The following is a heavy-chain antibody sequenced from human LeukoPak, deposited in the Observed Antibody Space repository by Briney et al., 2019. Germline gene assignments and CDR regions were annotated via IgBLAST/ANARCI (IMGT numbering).Heavy chain of an antibody. D-gene: IGHD6-6*01. Sequence: ASVKVSCKVSGYTLTELSMHWVRQAPGKGLEWMRGFDPEDGETIYAQKSQGRVTMTEDTSTDTAYMELSSLRSEDTAVYYCATEDYSSSSLRWFDPWGQGTLVTVSS. V-gene: IGHV1-24*01. CDR1: GYTLTELS. CDR3: ATEDYSSSSLRWFDP. CDR2: FDPEDGET. J-gene: IGHJ5*02.